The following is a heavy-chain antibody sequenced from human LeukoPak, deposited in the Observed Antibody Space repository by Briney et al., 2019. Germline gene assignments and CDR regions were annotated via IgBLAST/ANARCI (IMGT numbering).Heavy chain of an antibody. CDR1: GYSISSGYY. V-gene: IGHV4-38-2*02. CDR2: IYRSGST. D-gene: IGHD4-11*01. J-gene: IGHJ4*02. CDR3: ARNAGDYTKPSDY. Sequence: PSETLSLTXTVSGYSISSGYYWGWIRQPPGKGLEWIGTIYRSGSTYYNPSLKRRVTISVDTSRNQFSLQLSSVTAADTAVYYCARNAGDYTKPSDYWGQGTLVTVSS.